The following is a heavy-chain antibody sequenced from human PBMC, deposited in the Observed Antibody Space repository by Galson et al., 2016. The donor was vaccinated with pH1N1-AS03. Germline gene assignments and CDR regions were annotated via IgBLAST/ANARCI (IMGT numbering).Heavy chain of an antibody. D-gene: IGHD1-1*01. CDR1: GFIFSDYV. CDR2: IRNDGVTT. Sequence: SLRLSCAASGFIFSDYVMHWVRQAPGKGLEYVSAIRNDGVTTYYADSVKGRFTISRDNSKNTLYLKMSSLKTDDTAVYYCVKNWQYDNWGQGTLVTVSS. CDR3: VKNWQYDN. V-gene: IGHV3-64D*06. J-gene: IGHJ4*02.